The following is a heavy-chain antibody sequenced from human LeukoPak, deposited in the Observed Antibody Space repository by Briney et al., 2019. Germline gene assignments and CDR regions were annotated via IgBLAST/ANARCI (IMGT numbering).Heavy chain of an antibody. J-gene: IGHJ4*02. CDR2: INPNSGGT. CDR1: GYTFTGYY. D-gene: IGHD5-18*01. Sequence: ASVKVSCKASGYTFTGYYMHWVRQAPGQGLEWMGRINPNSGGTNYAQKFQGRVTMTRDTSISTAYMELSRLRSDDTAVYYCARVSGYSYEIDYWGQGTLVTASS. V-gene: IGHV1-2*06. CDR3: ARVSGYSYEIDY.